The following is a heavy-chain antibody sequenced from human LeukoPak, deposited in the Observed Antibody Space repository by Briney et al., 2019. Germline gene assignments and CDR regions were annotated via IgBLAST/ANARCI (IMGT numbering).Heavy chain of an antibody. V-gene: IGHV3-21*01. Sequence: GGCLRLSCAASGFTFSSYSMNWVRQAPGKGLEWVSSISSSSSYIYYADSVKGRFTISRDNAKNSLYLQMNSLRAEDTAVHYCAGPWDVGTDYCHGMDVWGQGTTVTAS. CDR2: ISSSSSYI. J-gene: IGHJ6*02. D-gene: IGHD1-26*01. CDR1: GFTFSSYS. CDR3: AGPWDVGTDYCHGMDV.